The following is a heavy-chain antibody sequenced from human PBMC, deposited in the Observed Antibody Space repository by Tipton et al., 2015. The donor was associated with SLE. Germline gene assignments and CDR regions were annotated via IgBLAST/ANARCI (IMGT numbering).Heavy chain of an antibody. J-gene: IGHJ6*02. CDR2: IWYDGTNE. CDR3: ASEHDYGDYGYYDSGMGV. CDR1: GFTFSSYG. Sequence: SLRLSCAASGFTFSSYGMHWVRQAPGKGLEWMAAIWYDGTNEYYADSVKGRFTISRDNSKNTLYLQMNSLRADDTAVYYCASEHDYGDYGYYDSGMGVWGHGTTVTVSS. D-gene: IGHD4-17*01. V-gene: IGHV3-33*01.